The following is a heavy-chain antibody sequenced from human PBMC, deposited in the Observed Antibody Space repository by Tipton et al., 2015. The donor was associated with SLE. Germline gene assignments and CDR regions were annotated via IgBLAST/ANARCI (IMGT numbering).Heavy chain of an antibody. CDR3: ARERCSSTSCLPYYYYMDV. Sequence: TLSLTCTVSGGSIRSFYWSWIRQPPGKELEWIGYIYYSGSTNYNPSLKSRVTISVDTSKNQFSLKLSSVTAADTAVYYCARERCSSTSCLPYYYYMDVWGKGTTVTVSS. CDR2: IYYSGST. J-gene: IGHJ6*03. CDR1: GGSIRSFY. V-gene: IGHV4-59*01. D-gene: IGHD2-2*01.